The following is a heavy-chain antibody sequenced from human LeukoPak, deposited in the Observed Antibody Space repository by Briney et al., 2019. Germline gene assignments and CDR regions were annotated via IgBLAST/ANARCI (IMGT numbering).Heavy chain of an antibody. CDR2: INTNSGGT. CDR3: ARDSGYPYYFDY. Sequence: ASVKVSCKASGSPFTGYYIHWVRQAPGQGLEWMGWINTNSGGTSYAQKFKGRITMTRDTSISTAYIELSRLRSDDTAVYYCARDSGYPYYFDYWSLGTLVTVSS. CDR1: GSPFTGYY. D-gene: IGHD3-22*01. V-gene: IGHV1-2*02. J-gene: IGHJ4*02.